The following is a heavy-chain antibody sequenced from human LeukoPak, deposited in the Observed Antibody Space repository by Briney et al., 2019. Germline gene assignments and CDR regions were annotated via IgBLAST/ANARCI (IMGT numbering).Heavy chain of an antibody. V-gene: IGHV3-53*01. D-gene: IGHD1-14*01. CDR1: GFTVITND. CDR2: LYSDGNT. J-gene: IGHJ4*02. Sequence: GGSLRLSCAASGFTVITNDMTWVRQAPGKRLEWVSVLYSDGNTKYADSVQGRFTISRDNSKNTLYLEMDSLSPDDTAVYYCARGVEPLAANTLAYWGQGTLVTVSS. CDR3: ARGVEPLAANTLAY.